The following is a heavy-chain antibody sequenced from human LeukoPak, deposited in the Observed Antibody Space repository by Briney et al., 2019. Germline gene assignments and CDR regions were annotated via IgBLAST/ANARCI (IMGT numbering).Heavy chain of an antibody. CDR2: IYHSGST. CDR3: ARHGARGSIAARSFDY. Sequence: PAETLSLTCTVSGGSISSYYWSWIRQPPGKGLEWIGYIYHSGSTNYNPSLKSRVTISVDTSKNQFSLKLSSVTAADTAVYYCARHGARGSIAARSFDYWGQGTLVTVSS. J-gene: IGHJ4*02. CDR1: GGSISSYY. D-gene: IGHD6-6*01. V-gene: IGHV4-59*08.